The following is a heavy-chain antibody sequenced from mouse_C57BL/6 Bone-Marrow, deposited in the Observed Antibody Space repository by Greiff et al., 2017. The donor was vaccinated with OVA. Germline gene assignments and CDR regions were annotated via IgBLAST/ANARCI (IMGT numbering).Heavy chain of an antibody. Sequence: EVMLVESGGGLVKPGGSLKLSCAASGFTFSSYAMSWVRQTPEKRLEWVATISDGGCYTYYPDNVKGRFTISRDNAKNNLYLQMSHRKSEDTAMYYGARDPSTVVADFDVWGTGTTVTGSS. CDR1: GFTFSSYA. J-gene: IGHJ1*03. CDR2: ISDGGCYT. CDR3: ARDPSTVVADFDV. D-gene: IGHD1-1*01. V-gene: IGHV5-4*01.